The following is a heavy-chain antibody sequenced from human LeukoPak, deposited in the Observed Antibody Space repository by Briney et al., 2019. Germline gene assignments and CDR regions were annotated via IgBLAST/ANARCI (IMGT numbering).Heavy chain of an antibody. CDR3: ARGRGGATTGLDH. J-gene: IGHJ4*02. Sequence: ASVKVSCKASGYTFNVYYMHWVRQAPGQGLESMGWINSNSGARNYAQKFQGRVTMSRDTSINTAYMELSRLTSDDTAVYYCARGRGGATTGLDHWGQGALVTVSS. CDR2: INSNSGAR. V-gene: IGHV1-2*02. CDR1: GYTFNVYY. D-gene: IGHD1-26*01.